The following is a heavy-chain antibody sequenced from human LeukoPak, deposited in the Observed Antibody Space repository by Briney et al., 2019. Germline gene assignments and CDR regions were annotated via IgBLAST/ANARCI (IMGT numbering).Heavy chain of an antibody. CDR3: SRSYYSSSWYYFDH. CDR1: GYTFNNFG. Sequence: ASVKVSCKTSGYTFNNFGITWVRQAPGQAPEWMGWISIGDGRTHSGRKFQDRLSMTREMSSNTAFLELSSLTSDDTAVYFCSRSYYSSSWYYFDHRGQGTLVTVSS. V-gene: IGHV1-18*01. CDR2: ISIGDGRT. D-gene: IGHD2-15*01. J-gene: IGHJ4*02.